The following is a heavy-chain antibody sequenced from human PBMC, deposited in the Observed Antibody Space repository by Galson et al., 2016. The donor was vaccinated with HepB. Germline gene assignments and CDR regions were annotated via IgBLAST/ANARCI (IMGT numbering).Heavy chain of an antibody. V-gene: IGHV5-51*01. D-gene: IGHD3-3*01. Sequence: QSGAEVKKPGESLRISCKGFGHTFSNYWIAWVRQMPGKGLEWMGIIYPGDSDTRYSPSFQGHVTISADKSASTAYLQWSSLKASDTAMYYCARSRLDWLLSRIDFGSWGQGTLVTVSS. CDR3: ARSRLDWLLSRIDFGS. J-gene: IGHJ4*02. CDR1: GHTFSNYW. CDR2: IYPGDSDT.